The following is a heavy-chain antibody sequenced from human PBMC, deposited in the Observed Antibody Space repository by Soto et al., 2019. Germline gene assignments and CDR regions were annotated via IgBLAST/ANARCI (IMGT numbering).Heavy chain of an antibody. CDR1: GFTLSSYA. CDR3: VKASVYFQH. V-gene: IGHV3-64D*06. Sequence: GTLRLSWSVAGFTLSSYAIHWVRQAPGEGLEYVSAISSNGGSTYYADSVKGRFTISRDNSKNTLYLQMSSLRAEDTAVYYCVKASVYFQHWGQGTLVTVSS. J-gene: IGHJ1*01. D-gene: IGHD6-19*01. CDR2: ISSNGGST.